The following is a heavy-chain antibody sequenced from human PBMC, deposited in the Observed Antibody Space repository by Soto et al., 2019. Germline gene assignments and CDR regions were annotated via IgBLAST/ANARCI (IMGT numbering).Heavy chain of an antibody. CDR3: ARLGGYYQSLDT. Sequence: PSETLSLTCTVSNGSISGCYWTWFRQPPGKGLEWIGNVYYTGTTRYNPSLKRRVTISVDTSKNRISLKLSSVTAADTAFYYCARLGGYYQSLDTWGQGTLVTVS. V-gene: IGHV4-59*08. J-gene: IGHJ5*02. D-gene: IGHD3-22*01. CDR2: VYYTGTT. CDR1: NGSISGCY.